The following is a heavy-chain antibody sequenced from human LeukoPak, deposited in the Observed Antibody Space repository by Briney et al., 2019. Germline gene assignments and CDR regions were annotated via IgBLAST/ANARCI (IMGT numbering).Heavy chain of an antibody. CDR1: GGSISSGGYY. CDR3: ARDGGFGGATRAEYFQH. CDR2: IYYSGST. J-gene: IGHJ1*01. D-gene: IGHD3-10*01. V-gene: IGHV4-31*03. Sequence: SETLSLTCTASGGSISSGGYYWSWIRQHPGKGLEWIGYIYYSGSTYYNPSLKSRVTISVDTSKNQFSLKLSSVTAADTAVYYCARDGGFGGATRAEYFQHWGQGTLVTVSS.